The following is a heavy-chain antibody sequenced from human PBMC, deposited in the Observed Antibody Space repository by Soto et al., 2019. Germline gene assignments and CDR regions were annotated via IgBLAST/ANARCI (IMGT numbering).Heavy chain of an antibody. J-gene: IGHJ6*02. Sequence: SGPTLVNPTQTLTLTFTVSGFSLSTSGMCVSWIRQPPRKALEWLALIDWDDDKYYSTSLKTRLTISKDASKNQVVLTMTNMDPVDTATYYCARTPDNGGNSDYYYGMDVWGQGTTVTVSS. D-gene: IGHD2-21*02. CDR2: IDWDDDK. V-gene: IGHV2-70*01. CDR1: GFSLSTSGMC. CDR3: ARTPDNGGNSDYYYGMDV.